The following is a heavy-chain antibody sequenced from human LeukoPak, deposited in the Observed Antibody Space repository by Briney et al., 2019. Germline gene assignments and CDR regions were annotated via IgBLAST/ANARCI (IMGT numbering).Heavy chain of an antibody. V-gene: IGHV7-4-1*02. Sequence: ASVKISCKASGYTFTSYAMNWVRQATGQGLEWMGWINSNTGNPTYAQGFTGRFVFFLDTSVSTAYLQISSLKVEDTAVYYCASGELIAAAGHGVYFDYWGQGTLVTVSS. CDR1: GYTFTSYA. D-gene: IGHD6-13*01. J-gene: IGHJ4*02. CDR2: INSNTGNP. CDR3: ASGELIAAAGHGVYFDY.